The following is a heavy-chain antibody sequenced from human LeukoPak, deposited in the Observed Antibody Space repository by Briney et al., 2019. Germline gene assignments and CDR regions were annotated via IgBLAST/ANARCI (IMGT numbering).Heavy chain of an antibody. CDR3: ARDPNSSGWFDY. CDR1: GFTFSSYW. V-gene: IGHV3-7*01. J-gene: IGHJ4*02. D-gene: IGHD6-19*01. Sequence: GGSLRLSCVASGFTFSSYWMSWVRQAPGKGLEWVANIKKDGSDKHYVDSVRGRFTVSRDNAKNSLYLQMNSLRGEDTAVYYCARDPNSSGWFDYWGQGTLVTVSS. CDR2: IKKDGSDK.